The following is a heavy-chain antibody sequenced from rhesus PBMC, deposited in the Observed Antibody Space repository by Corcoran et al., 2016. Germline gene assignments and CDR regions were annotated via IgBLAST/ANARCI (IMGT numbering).Heavy chain of an antibody. CDR2: ISGSGGRN. V-gene: IGHV4-173*01. CDR1: GGSISSNS. D-gene: IGHD6-31*01. CDR3: ARASGWYYGLDS. J-gene: IGHJ6*01. Sequence: QLQLQESGPGLVKPSETLSLTCAVSGGSISSNSWSWIRQPPGKGLEWIGRISGSGGRNDTNPSLNGRVTVSTATSKNQFALKVRAGTAAEADVYCCARASGWYYGLDSWGQGVVVTVSS.